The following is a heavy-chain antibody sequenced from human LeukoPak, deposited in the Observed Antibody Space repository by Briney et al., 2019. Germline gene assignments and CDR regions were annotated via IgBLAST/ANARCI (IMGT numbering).Heavy chain of an antibody. CDR3: ARNSENTNGWYGEFDP. CDR2: IRPGDSDI. J-gene: IGHJ5*02. V-gene: IGHV5-51*01. D-gene: IGHD6-19*01. Sequence: GESLEISCKGSGYSFSTYWIGWVRQMPGKGLEWMGIIRPGDSDIRYSPSFQGQVTISADKSISTAYLQWSSLKASDTAMYYCARNSENTNGWYGEFDPWGQGTLVTVSS. CDR1: GYSFSTYW.